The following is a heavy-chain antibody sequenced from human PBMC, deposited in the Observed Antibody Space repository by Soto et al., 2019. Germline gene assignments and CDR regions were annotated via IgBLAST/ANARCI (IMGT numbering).Heavy chain of an antibody. Sequence: QVQLEESGPGLVKPSQTLSLTCTVSGGSIKTDHSYWSWVRQHPGKGLEWIGYIYYSGSTYYSPSLKSRVLISIDTSKNQFSLKLSSVTAADTAVYYCARYLGASSGFVDYWGQGTLVTVSS. CDR1: GGSIKTDHSY. CDR3: ARYLGASSGFVDY. J-gene: IGHJ4*02. D-gene: IGHD6-25*01. V-gene: IGHV4-31*03. CDR2: IYYSGST.